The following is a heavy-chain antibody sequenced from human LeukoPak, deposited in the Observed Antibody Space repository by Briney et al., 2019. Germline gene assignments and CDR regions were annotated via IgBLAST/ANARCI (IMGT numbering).Heavy chain of an antibody. V-gene: IGHV1-2*02. CDR3: ARDFSWSRNYYYYGMDV. J-gene: IGHJ6*02. D-gene: IGHD6-13*01. CDR1: GYTFTVYY. CDR2: INPNSGGT. Sequence: EASVTVSCKASGYTFTVYYMHWVRQAPGQGLEWMGWINPNSGGTNYAQKFQGRVTMTRDTSISTAYMELSRLRSDDTAVYYCARDFSWSRNYYYYGMDVWGQGTTVTVSS.